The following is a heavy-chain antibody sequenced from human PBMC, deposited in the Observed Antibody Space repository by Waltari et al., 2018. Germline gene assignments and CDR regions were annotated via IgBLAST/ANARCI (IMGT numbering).Heavy chain of an antibody. J-gene: IGHJ4*02. CDR3: ASQIRYNSGWIPLDY. CDR2: IRKDGGVK. CDR1: GFPYSNHR. Sequence: EVQLVESGGGLVQPGGCLRLSCVGSGFPYSNHRMPWVRQVPGKGLEWVATIRKDGGVKYYVDSVKGRFTISRDNARNSLFLQMSSLRVEDTAIYYCASQIRYNSGWIPLDYWGQGTLVTVSS. V-gene: IGHV3-7*01. D-gene: IGHD6-19*01.